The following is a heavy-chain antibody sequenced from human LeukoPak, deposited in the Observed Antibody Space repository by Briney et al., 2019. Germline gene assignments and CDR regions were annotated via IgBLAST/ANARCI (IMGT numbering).Heavy chain of an antibody. V-gene: IGHV3-48*03. CDR3: ARDRPLSTYCGGDCYYKRGDY. D-gene: IGHD2-21*02. J-gene: IGHJ4*02. Sequence: GGALRLSCAASGFTFSSYEMRWVRQAPGKGLEGIPYINTGGSTIEDADSVKGRFTISRDNAKNSLYLQMDRLRAEDTAAYYCARDRPLSTYCGGDCYYKRGDYWGQGTLVTVSS. CDR2: INTGGSTI. CDR1: GFTFSSYE.